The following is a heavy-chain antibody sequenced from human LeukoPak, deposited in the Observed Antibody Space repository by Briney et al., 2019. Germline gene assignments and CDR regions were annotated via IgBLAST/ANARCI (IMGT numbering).Heavy chain of an antibody. CDR1: GFAFSSYA. V-gene: IGHV3-47*01. Sequence: PWGSLRLSCAASGFAFSSYALHWVRRAPGKGLEWVSAIGTGGDTYYADSVMGRFTISRDNAKKSLYLHMNSLIAEDMAVYYCARAVAAAVIDYWGQGTLVTVSS. CDR2: IGTGGDT. J-gene: IGHJ4*02. D-gene: IGHD6-13*01. CDR3: ARAVAAAVIDY.